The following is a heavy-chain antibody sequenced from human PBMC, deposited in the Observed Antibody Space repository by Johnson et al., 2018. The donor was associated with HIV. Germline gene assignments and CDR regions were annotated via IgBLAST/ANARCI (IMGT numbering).Heavy chain of an antibody. V-gene: IGHV3-53*01. D-gene: IGHD5-24*01. J-gene: IGHJ3*02. CDR1: GFTVSTNY. CDR2: IYSGDTT. Sequence: EVHLVASGGGLIQPGGSLRLSCAASGFTVSTNYMSWVRQAPGKGLECVSIIYSGDTTHYADSVKGRFTISSDNSKSTLYLQLNNRRADDTAMYYCGLSLARGWLQRGAFDIWGQGTMVTVSS. CDR3: GLSLARGWLQRGAFDI.